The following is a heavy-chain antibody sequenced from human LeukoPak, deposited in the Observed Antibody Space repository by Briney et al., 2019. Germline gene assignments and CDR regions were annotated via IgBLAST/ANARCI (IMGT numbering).Heavy chain of an antibody. V-gene: IGHV1-46*01. J-gene: IGHJ4*02. D-gene: IGHD3-10*01. CDR2: INPRGGSA. CDR1: GYTFTSYG. CDR3: ARDYRGSGSLTTFDS. Sequence: VASVKVSCKASGYTFTSYGISWVRQAPGQGLEWMGIINPRGGSATSAQRFQGRLTVTRDTSTSTVYMELSSLTSEDTAVYYCARDYRGSGSLTTFDSWGQGTLVTVSS.